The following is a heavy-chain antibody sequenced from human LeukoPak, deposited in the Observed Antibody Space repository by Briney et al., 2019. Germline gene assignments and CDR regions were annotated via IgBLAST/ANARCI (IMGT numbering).Heavy chain of an antibody. J-gene: IGHJ6*03. CDR1: GYTFTSYG. D-gene: IGHD2-2*01. Sequence: ASVKVSCKASGYTFTSYGISWVRPAPGQGLEWMGWISAYNGNTNYAQKLQGRVTMTTDTSTSTAYMELRSLRSDDTAVYYCARASGCSSTSCQSGSYYYYMDVWGKGTTVTVSS. V-gene: IGHV1-18*01. CDR2: ISAYNGNT. CDR3: ARASGCSSTSCQSGSYYYYMDV.